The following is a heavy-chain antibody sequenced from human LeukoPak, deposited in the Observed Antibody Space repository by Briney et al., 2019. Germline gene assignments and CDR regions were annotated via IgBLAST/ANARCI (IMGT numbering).Heavy chain of an antibody. D-gene: IGHD2-15*01. V-gene: IGHV4-34*01. CDR3: ARDIVVVVAATSPAFDI. CDR2: INHSGST. J-gene: IGHJ3*02. Sequence: SETLSLTCAVYGGSFSGYYWSWIRQPPGKGLEWIGEINHSGSTNYNPSLKSRVTISVDTSKNQFSLKLSSVTAADTAVYYCARDIVVVVAATSPAFDIWGQGTMVTVSS. CDR1: GGSFSGYY.